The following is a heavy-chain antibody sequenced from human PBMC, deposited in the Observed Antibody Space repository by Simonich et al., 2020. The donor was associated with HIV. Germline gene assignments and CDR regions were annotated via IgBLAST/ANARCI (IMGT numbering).Heavy chain of an antibody. CDR2: INHSGST. CDR3: AREKGSSYDY. V-gene: IGHV4-34*01. D-gene: IGHD6-13*01. J-gene: IGHJ4*02. CDR1: GGSFSGYY. Sequence: QVQLQQWGAGLLKSSETLSLTCAVYGGSFSGYYWSWIRQPAGKGLEWIGEINHSGSTKYKSSLKSRFTISVDTSKTQFSLKLTSVTAADTAVYYCAREKGSSYDYWGQGTLVTVSS.